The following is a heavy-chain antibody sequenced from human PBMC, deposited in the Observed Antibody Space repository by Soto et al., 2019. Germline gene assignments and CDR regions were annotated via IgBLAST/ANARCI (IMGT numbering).Heavy chain of an antibody. D-gene: IGHD3-10*01. V-gene: IGHV4-59*01. CDR2: IYYSGST. CDR3: ARDQTMVRGVIMFNWFDP. Sequence: SETLSLTCTVSGGSISNYYWSWIRQPPGKGLEWIGYIYYSGSTNYNPSLKSRVTISVDTSKNQFSLKLSSVTAADTAVYYCARDQTMVRGVIMFNWFDPWGQGTLVTVSS. CDR1: GGSISNYY. J-gene: IGHJ5*02.